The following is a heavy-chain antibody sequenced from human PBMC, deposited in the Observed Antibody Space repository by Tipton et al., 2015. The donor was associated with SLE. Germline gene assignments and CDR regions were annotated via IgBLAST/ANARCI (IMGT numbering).Heavy chain of an antibody. Sequence: TLSLTCTVSGGSISSYYWSWIRQPPGKGLEWIGYIYYSGSTNYNPSLKSRVTISVDTSKNQFSLKLSSVTAADTAVYYCALGKAARPIDYWGQGTLVTVSS. CDR2: IYYSGST. D-gene: IGHD6-6*01. CDR3: ALGKAARPIDY. J-gene: IGHJ4*02. CDR1: GGSISSYY. V-gene: IGHV4-59*01.